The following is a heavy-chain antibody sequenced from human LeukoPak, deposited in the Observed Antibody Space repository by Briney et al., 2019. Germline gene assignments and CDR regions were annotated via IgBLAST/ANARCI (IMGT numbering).Heavy chain of an antibody. CDR1: GGSISSGGYY. J-gene: IGHJ4*02. Sequence: SETLSLTCTVSGGSISSGGYYWSWIRQHPGKGLEWIGYIYYSGSTYYNPSLKSRVTISVDTAKNQFSLKLSSVTAADTAVYYCARELHYALDYWGQGTLVTVSS. CDR2: IYYSGST. D-gene: IGHD2-2*01. V-gene: IGHV4-31*03. CDR3: ARELHYALDY.